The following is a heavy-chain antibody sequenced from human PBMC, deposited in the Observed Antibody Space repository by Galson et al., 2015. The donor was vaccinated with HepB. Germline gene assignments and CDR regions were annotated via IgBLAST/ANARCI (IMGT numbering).Heavy chain of an antibody. V-gene: IGHV3-53*01. CDR3: ARDHPGIGGMDV. CDR2: IYSGGTT. J-gene: IGHJ6*02. Sequence: SLRLSCAASGFSVSNNNMNWVRQAPGKGLEWVSVIYSGGTTYYADSVKGRVAISRDNSKNTLYLQMNSLRAEDTAVYYCARDHPGIGGMDVWGQGTTVTVSS. CDR1: GFSVSNNN.